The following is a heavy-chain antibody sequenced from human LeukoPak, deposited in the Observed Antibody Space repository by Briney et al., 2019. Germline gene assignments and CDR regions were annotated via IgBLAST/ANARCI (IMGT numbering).Heavy chain of an antibody. CDR2: IYYSGST. J-gene: IGHJ6*02. CDR3: ARESDYYDSSGYGLPGYYGMDV. D-gene: IGHD3-22*01. Sequence: PSETLSLTCTVSGGSISSGGYYWSWIRQHPGKGLEWIGYIYYSGSTYYNPSLKSRVTISVDTSKNQFSLKLSSVTAADTAVYYCARESDYYDSSGYGLPGYYGMDVWGQGTTVTVSS. V-gene: IGHV4-31*03. CDR1: GGSISSGGYY.